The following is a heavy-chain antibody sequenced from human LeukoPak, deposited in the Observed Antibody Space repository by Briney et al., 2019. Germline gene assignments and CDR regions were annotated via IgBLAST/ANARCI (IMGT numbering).Heavy chain of an antibody. CDR1: GYTFTSYG. Sequence: ASVKVSCKASGYTFTSYGINWVRQAPGQGLEWMGWISTYNGYTNYAQKFQGRVTMTTDTSTSTAYMEMRSLRSDDTAVYYCARGVGATPVDAFDIWGQGTVVTVSS. V-gene: IGHV1-18*01. CDR2: ISTYNGYT. D-gene: IGHD1-26*01. CDR3: ARGVGATPVDAFDI. J-gene: IGHJ3*02.